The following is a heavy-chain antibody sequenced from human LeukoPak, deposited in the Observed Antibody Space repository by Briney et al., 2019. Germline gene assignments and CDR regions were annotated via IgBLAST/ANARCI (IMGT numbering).Heavy chain of an antibody. Sequence: PSETLSLTCTVSGDSISSGDYYWGWIRQPPGQGLDWIGSVRYGGGTYYTPSPKSRVTISIDTSKNQVSLSLNSVTAADTAVYYCARHARLGSXXXWFDPWGQGTLVTVSS. CDR2: VRYGGGT. CDR1: GDSISSGDYY. D-gene: IGHD3-10*01. J-gene: IGHJ5*02. CDR3: ARHARLGSXXXWFDP. V-gene: IGHV4-39*01.